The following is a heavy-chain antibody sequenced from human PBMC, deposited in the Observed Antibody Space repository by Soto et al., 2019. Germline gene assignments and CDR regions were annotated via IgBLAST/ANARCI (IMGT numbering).Heavy chain of an antibody. CDR1: GGTFSNHA. CDR3: AREVAADGTFREDVFDI. V-gene: IGHV1-69*12. D-gene: IGHD6-13*01. Sequence: QVHLVQSGAEVKKPGSSVKVSCKAPGGTFSNHAINWVRQAPGQGLEWMGRIIPIFTTTNYAQKFQGRVTMTADESTITAYLEVSSLRHDDTAVYYWAREVAADGTFREDVFDIWGQGTLVTVSS. CDR2: IIPIFTTT. J-gene: IGHJ3*02.